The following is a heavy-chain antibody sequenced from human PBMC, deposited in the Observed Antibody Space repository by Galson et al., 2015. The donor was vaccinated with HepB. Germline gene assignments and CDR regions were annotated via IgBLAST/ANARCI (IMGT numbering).Heavy chain of an antibody. CDR1: DDSISSGGYY. V-gene: IGHV4-31*03. CDR2: VYRSGFA. D-gene: IGHD2-15*01. Sequence: TLSLTCTVSDDSISSGGYYWTWFRQHPGKGLEWIGYVYRSGFAYYNPSLKSRVALSVDTSGDQLSLKGRSVTASDTAIYYCARDLTCSGGCGFNRYFDLWGRGTLVAVSS. CDR3: ARDLTCSGGCGFNRYFDL. J-gene: IGHJ2*01.